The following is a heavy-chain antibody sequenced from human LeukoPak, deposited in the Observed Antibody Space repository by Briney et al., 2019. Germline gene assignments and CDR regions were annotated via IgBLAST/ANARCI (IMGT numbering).Heavy chain of an antibody. J-gene: IGHJ6*03. D-gene: IGHD6-13*01. CDR2: IKQDGSEK. V-gene: IGHV3-7*01. CDR1: GFTFSSYW. CDR3: ARGRETPSSWYYYMDV. Sequence: GGSLRLSCAASGFTFSSYWMSWVRQAPGKGLEWVANIKQDGSEKYYVDSVKGRFTISRDNAKNSLYLQMNSLRAEDTAVYYCARGRETPSSWYYYMDVWGKGTTVTVSS.